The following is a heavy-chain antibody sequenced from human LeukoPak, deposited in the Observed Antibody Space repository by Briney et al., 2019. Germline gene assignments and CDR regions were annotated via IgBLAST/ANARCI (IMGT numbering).Heavy chain of an antibody. CDR2: INPNSAGT. CDR3: AGGGLAAAGSLSFDY. J-gene: IGHJ4*02. Sequence: ASGKVSCKAAGYTFTSYYMHWGRQARGQGGEGMGWINPNSAGTNYAQKFQGRGTMTRDTSISTAYTELSRLRSDDTPVYYCAGGGLAAAGSLSFDYWGQGTLVTVSS. CDR1: GYTFTSYY. V-gene: IGHV1-2*02. D-gene: IGHD6-13*01.